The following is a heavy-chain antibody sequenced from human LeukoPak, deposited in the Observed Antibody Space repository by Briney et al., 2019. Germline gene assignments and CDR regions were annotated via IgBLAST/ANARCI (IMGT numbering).Heavy chain of an antibody. Sequence: GGSLRLSCAASGFSFSRAWMNWVRQAPGKGLEWVGRIRSKTDGGTTDYAATVDGRFTISRDDAKNTLYLQMNSLKTEDTAVYHCTTDPLIWFGDLLFRGQGTLVTVSS. D-gene: IGHD3-10*01. CDR3: TTDPLIWFGDLLF. J-gene: IGHJ4*02. CDR1: GFSFSRAW. V-gene: IGHV3-15*01. CDR2: IRSKTDGGTT.